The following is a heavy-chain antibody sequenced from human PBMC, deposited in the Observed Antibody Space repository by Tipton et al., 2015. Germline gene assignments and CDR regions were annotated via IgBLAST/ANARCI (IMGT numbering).Heavy chain of an antibody. CDR3: VRDQIHHYTGSGYYYEDY. Sequence: SLRLSCAASGFTFSSYGMSWVRQAPGKGLEWVSGISGSGGSTYYADSVKGRFTISRDNSKNTLYLQMNSLRDEDTAVYYCVRDQIHHYTGSGYYYEDYWGQGSLVTVSS. D-gene: IGHD3-22*01. CDR1: GFTFSSYG. J-gene: IGHJ4*02. CDR2: ISGSGGST. V-gene: IGHV3-23*01.